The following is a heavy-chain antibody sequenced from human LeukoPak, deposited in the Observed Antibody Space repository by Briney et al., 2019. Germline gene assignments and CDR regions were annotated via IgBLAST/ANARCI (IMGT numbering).Heavy chain of an antibody. CDR3: ARERGPFRGWYFDL. D-gene: IGHD2/OR15-2a*01. J-gene: IGHJ2*01. Sequence: MPSETLSLTRTVSGGSISSYYWSWIRQPPGKGLEWIGYIYYSGSTNYTPSLKSRVSISVDTSKNQFSLKLSSVTAADTAVYYCARERGPFRGWYFDLWGRGTLVTVSS. CDR1: GGSISSYY. CDR2: IYYSGST. V-gene: IGHV4-59*01.